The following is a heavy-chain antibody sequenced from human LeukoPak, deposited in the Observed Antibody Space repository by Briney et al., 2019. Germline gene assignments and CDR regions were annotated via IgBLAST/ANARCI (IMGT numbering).Heavy chain of an antibody. J-gene: IGHJ4*02. Sequence: GASVKVSCKASGYTFTGYYMHWVRQAPGQGLEWMGRINPNSGGTNYAQKFQGRVTTTRDTSISTAYMELSRLRSDDTAVYYCARASSGWYGFDYWGQGTLVTVSS. D-gene: IGHD6-19*01. CDR3: ARASSGWYGFDY. V-gene: IGHV1-2*06. CDR2: INPNSGGT. CDR1: GYTFTGYY.